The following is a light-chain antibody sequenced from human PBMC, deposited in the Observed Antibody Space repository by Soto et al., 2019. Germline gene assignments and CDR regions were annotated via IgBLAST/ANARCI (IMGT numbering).Light chain of an antibody. Sequence: QSALTQPASVSGSPGQSITISCTGTSSDVWNYNLVSWYQQHPGKAPKLMIYEDNKRPSGVSNRFSGSKSGNTASLTISGLQAEDEADYYCCSYAGNSILVVFGAGTKLTVL. CDR2: EDN. J-gene: IGLJ1*01. V-gene: IGLV2-23*01. CDR1: SSDVWNYNL. CDR3: CSYAGNSILVV.